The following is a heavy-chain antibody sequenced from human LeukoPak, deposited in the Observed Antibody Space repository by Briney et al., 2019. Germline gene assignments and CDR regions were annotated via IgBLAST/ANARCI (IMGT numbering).Heavy chain of an antibody. D-gene: IGHD7-27*01. J-gene: IGHJ4*02. CDR3: ASRKLGNDY. CDR1: SGSISTSNYY. Sequence: SETLSLTCTVASGSISTSNYYWSWIRPSPGKGLEGIGYIYYTGTSYNPSLKRRVTISAETSKNQFSLKLNSVTAADTAVYYCASRKLGNDYWGQGTLVTVSS. V-gene: IGHV4-61*01. CDR2: IYYTGT.